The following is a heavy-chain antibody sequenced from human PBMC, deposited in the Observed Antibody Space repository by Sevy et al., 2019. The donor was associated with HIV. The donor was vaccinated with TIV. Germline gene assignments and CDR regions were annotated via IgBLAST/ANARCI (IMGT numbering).Heavy chain of an antibody. CDR1: GFTFSSDA. V-gene: IGHV3-30*04. Sequence: GGSLRLSCAASGFTFSSDAMHWVHQAPGKGLEWVAVISYDGSNKYYADSVKGRFTISRDNSKNTLYLQMNSLRAEDTAVYYCARDHFTTVTHGLDYWGQGTLVTVSS. CDR2: ISYDGSNK. D-gene: IGHD4-17*01. CDR3: ARDHFTTVTHGLDY. J-gene: IGHJ4*02.